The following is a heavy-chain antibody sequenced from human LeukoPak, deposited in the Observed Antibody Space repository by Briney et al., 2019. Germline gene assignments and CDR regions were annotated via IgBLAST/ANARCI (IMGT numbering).Heavy chain of an antibody. CDR2: INPRGGSS. V-gene: IGHV1-46*01. J-gene: IGHJ4*02. CDR3: AREGATVTRLYYFDY. Sequence: GASVKVSCKASGYIFTSYYIHWVRQAPGQGLEWMGIINPRGGSSSYAQKLQGRVTMTRDMSTSTVYMELSSLRSDDTAVYYCAREGATVTRLYYFDYWGQGTLVTVSS. CDR1: GYIFTSYY. D-gene: IGHD4-17*01.